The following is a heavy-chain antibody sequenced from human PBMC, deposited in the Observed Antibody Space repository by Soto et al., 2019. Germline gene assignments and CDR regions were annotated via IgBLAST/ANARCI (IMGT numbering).Heavy chain of an antibody. D-gene: IGHD3-3*01. Sequence: QVQLQQWGAGLLKPSETLSLTCAVYGGSFSGYYWSWIRQPPGKGLEWIGKINHIGSTNYNPSLKSRVTISVDTSKNQFSLKLSSVTAADTAVYYCAREVRPYYDFWSGYYYFDYWGQGTLVTVSS. CDR1: GGSFSGYY. J-gene: IGHJ4*02. CDR3: AREVRPYYDFWSGYYYFDY. V-gene: IGHV4-34*01. CDR2: INHIGST.